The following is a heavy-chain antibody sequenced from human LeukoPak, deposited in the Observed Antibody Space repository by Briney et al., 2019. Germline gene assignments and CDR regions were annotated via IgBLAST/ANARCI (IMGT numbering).Heavy chain of an antibody. D-gene: IGHD5/OR15-5a*01. J-gene: IGHJ5*02. V-gene: IGHV4-61*02. CDR2: IYTSGST. Sequence: SETLSLTCTVSGGSISSGSYYWSWIRQPAGKGLEWIGRIYTSGSTNYNPSLKSRVTISVDTSKNQFSLKLSSVTAADTAVYYCAKTHSTNVINPWGQGTLVTVSS. CDR3: AKTHSTNVINP. CDR1: GGSISSGSYY.